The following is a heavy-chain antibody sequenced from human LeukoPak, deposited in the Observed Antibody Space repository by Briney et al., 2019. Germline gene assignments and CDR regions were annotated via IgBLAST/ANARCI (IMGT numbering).Heavy chain of an antibody. D-gene: IGHD5-24*01. CDR2: IIPIFGTA. CDR3: AREVEMATISPLDY. V-gene: IGHV1-69*13. CDR1: GYNLTELS. Sequence: GASVKVSCKVSGYNLTELSMHWVRQAPGQGLEWMGGIIPIFGTANYAQKFQGRVTITADESTSTAYMELSSLRSEDTAVYYCAREVEMATISPLDYWGQGTLVTVSS. J-gene: IGHJ4*02.